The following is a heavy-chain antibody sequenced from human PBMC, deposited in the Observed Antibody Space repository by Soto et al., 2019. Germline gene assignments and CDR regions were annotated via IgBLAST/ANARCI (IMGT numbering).Heavy chain of an antibody. J-gene: IGHJ4*02. CDR3: ASMGGPLN. V-gene: IGHV3-30-3*01. CDR1: GFTFSSYA. Sequence: QVQLVESGGGVVQPGRSLRLSCAASGFTFSSYAMHWVRQAPGKGLEWVAVISYDGSNKYYADSVKGRFTISRDNSKNTLYLQMNSLRAEDTAVYYCASMGGPLNWGQGTLVTVSS. D-gene: IGHD3-16*01. CDR2: ISYDGSNK.